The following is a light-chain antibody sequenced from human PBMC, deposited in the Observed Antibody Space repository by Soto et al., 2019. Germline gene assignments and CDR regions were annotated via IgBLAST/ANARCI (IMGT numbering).Light chain of an antibody. CDR2: KAS. J-gene: IGKJ1*01. V-gene: IGKV1-5*03. CDR3: QQYNSLST. Sequence: DIQMTQSPSTVSASVGERVTITCRASQSISSWLAWYQQKPGKAPKLLIYKASSLESGVPSRFSGSGSGTEFTLTISSLHLDDFATYYRQQYNSLSTFGPDTRVAIK. CDR1: QSISSW.